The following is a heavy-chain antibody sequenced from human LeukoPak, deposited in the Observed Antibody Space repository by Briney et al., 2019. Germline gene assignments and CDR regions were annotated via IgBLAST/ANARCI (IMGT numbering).Heavy chain of an antibody. CDR3: AKWGDYDVLTGYYVSDY. D-gene: IGHD3-9*01. CDR1: GFTFSNYA. CDR2: ITGSGGNT. J-gene: IGHJ4*02. Sequence: GASLRLSCVASGFTFSNYAMSWVRQAPGKGLEWVSAITGSGGNTYYADSVKGRFTISRDNSKNTVFLQMNSLRAEDTAVYYCAKWGDYDVLTGYYVSDYWGQGTLVTVS. V-gene: IGHV3-23*01.